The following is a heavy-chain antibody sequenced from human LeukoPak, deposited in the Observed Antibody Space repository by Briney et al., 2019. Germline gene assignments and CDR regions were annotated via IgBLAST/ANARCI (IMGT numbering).Heavy chain of an antibody. V-gene: IGHV1-69*01. CDR2: IIPIFGTA. CDR3: AREIVVVPAAMEGWFDP. Sequence: SVKVSCKASGGTISSYAISWVRQAPGQGLEWMGGIIPIFGTANYAQKFQGRVTITADESTSTAYMELSSLRSEDTAVYYCAREIVVVPAAMEGWFDPWGQGTLVTVSS. CDR1: GGTISSYA. J-gene: IGHJ5*02. D-gene: IGHD2-2*01.